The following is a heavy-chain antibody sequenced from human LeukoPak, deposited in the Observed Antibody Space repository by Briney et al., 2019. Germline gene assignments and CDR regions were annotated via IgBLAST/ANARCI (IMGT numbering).Heavy chain of an antibody. CDR3: AKDRGLVGATPSNFDY. D-gene: IGHD1-26*01. CDR2: ISGSGGST. J-gene: IGHJ4*02. V-gene: IGHV3-23*01. CDR1: GXTFNNYA. Sequence: PGGSLRLSCAASGXTFNNYAMNWVRQAPGKGLEWVSGISGSGGSTYYADSVKGRFTISRDNSKRTVNLQMNSLRVEDTAVYYCAKDRGLVGATPSNFDYWGQGTLATVSS.